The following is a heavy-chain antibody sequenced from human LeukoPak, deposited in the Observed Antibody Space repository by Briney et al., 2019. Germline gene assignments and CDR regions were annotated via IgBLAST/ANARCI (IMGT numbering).Heavy chain of an antibody. J-gene: IGHJ4*02. V-gene: IGHV4-39*07. Sequence: SETLSLTCTVSGGSISSCTYSWGWIRQPPGKGLEWIGSISCSGSTNYNPSLKSRVTISIDTSKNQFSLKLSSVTAADTAVYYCARERNYDVLTGYYRGPPSYYFDCWGQGTLVTVSS. D-gene: IGHD3-9*01. CDR3: ARERNYDVLTGYYRGPPSYYFDC. CDR1: GGSISSCTYS. CDR2: ISCSGST.